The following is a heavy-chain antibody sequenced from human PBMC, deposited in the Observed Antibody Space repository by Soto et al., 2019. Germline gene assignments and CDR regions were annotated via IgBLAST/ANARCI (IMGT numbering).Heavy chain of an antibody. V-gene: IGHV1-8*01. J-gene: IGHJ5*02. CDR2: MNPNSGNT. CDR3: AREHIGWFDP. Sequence: VASVKVSCKASGYTFTSYDINWVRQATGQGLEWMGWMNPNSGNTAYAQKFQGRVTMTRNTSISTAYMELSSLRSEDTAVYYCAREHIGWFDPWGQGTLVTVSS. D-gene: IGHD2-21*01. CDR1: GYTFTSYD.